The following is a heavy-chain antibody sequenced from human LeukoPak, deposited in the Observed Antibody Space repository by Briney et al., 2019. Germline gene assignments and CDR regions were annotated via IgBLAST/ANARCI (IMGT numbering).Heavy chain of an antibody. D-gene: IGHD6-19*01. CDR1: GYTFTGYY. Sequence: GASVKVSCKASGYTFTGYYMHWVRQAPGQGLEWMGWINPNSGGTNYAQKFQGRVTMTRDTSISTAYMELSRLRSDDTAVYYCARDPVWYSSRSVDYWGQGTLVTVSS. CDR2: INPNSGGT. V-gene: IGHV1-2*02. J-gene: IGHJ4*02. CDR3: ARDPVWYSSRSVDY.